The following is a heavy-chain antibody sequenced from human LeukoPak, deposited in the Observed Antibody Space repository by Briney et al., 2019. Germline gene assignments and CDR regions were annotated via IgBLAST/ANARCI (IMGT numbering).Heavy chain of an antibody. D-gene: IGHD4-11*01. CDR2: IWNDGSSQ. V-gene: IGHV3-33*03. CDR3: AKDSQRGFDYSNSLDN. Sequence: GGSLRLSCAASKFTFSHFGMHWVRQTPGKGLEWVAVIWNDGSSQYYADSVKGRFTISRDNSQNMLFLQMDRLRPEDTAVYYCAKDSQRGFDYSNSLDNWGQGTLVTVSS. CDR1: KFTFSHFG. J-gene: IGHJ4*02.